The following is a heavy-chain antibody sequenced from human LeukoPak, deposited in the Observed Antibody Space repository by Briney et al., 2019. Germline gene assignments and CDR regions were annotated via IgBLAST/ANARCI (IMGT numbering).Heavy chain of an antibody. V-gene: IGHV4-59*02. CDR3: ARLKFYDSTGYSPGYYMDV. CDR1: GGSGSSDS. J-gene: IGHJ6*03. Sequence: PSETLSLTCTVSGGSGSSDSWSWIRQPPGQGLEWIGYISYSGSTSYNPSLKSRVTMSLDTSRKQFSLRLTSVTAADTAVYYCARLKFYDSTGYSPGYYMDVWGKGTTVSVFS. D-gene: IGHD3-22*01. CDR2: ISYSGST.